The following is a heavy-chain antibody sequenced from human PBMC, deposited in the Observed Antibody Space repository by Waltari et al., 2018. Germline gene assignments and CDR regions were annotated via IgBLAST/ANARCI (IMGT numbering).Heavy chain of an antibody. CDR2: ISYDGSNK. Sequence: QVQLVESGGGVVQPGRSLRLPCAASGFTFSSYALHWVRPAPGKGLEWVAVISYDGSNKYYADSVKGRFTISRDNSKNTLYLQMNSLRAEDTAVYYCARGGGYGDYGSFDYWGQGTLVTVSS. CDR3: ARGGGYGDYGSFDY. CDR1: GFTFSSYA. V-gene: IGHV3-30*04. D-gene: IGHD4-17*01. J-gene: IGHJ4*02.